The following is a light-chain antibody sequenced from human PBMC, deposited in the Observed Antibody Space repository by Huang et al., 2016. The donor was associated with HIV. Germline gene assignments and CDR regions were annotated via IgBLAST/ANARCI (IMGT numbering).Light chain of an antibody. CDR3: MQVLQTPRYT. J-gene: IGKJ2*01. V-gene: IGKV2-28*01. Sequence: DIVMTQSPLSLPVTPGEPASISCRSSQSLLHSNGYNYLDWYLQKPGQSPQLLIYLGSSRASGVPDRFSGSGSGTDFTLKISRVEAEDVGVYYCMQVLQTPRYTFGQGTKLEIK. CDR2: LGS. CDR1: QSLLHSNGYNY.